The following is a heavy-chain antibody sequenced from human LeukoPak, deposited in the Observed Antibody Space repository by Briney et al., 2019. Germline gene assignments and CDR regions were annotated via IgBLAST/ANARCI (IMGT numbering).Heavy chain of an antibody. J-gene: IGHJ6*03. Sequence: GGSLRLSCAASGFTFSSYAMHWVRQAPGKGLEWVAVISYDGSNKYYADSVKGRFTISRDNSKNTLYLQMNSLRAEDTAVYYCAKEAQTGYYRNSYYYYYMDVWGKGTTVTVSS. CDR1: GFTFSSYA. CDR3: AKEAQTGYYRNSYYYYYMDV. D-gene: IGHD3-9*01. V-gene: IGHV3-30-3*01. CDR2: ISYDGSNK.